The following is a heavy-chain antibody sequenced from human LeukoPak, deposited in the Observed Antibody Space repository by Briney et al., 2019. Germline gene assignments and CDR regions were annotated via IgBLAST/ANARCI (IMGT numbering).Heavy chain of an antibody. D-gene: IGHD3-3*01. CDR1: GFTFSSYS. Sequence: GGSLRLSCAASGFTFSSYSMNWVRQAPGKGLEWVSSISSSSSYIYYADSVKGRFTISRDNAKNSLYLQMNSLRAEDTAVYYCARSRITIFGTVSHYWGQGTLVTVSS. CDR3: ARSRITIFGTVSHY. V-gene: IGHV3-21*01. J-gene: IGHJ4*02. CDR2: ISSSSSYI.